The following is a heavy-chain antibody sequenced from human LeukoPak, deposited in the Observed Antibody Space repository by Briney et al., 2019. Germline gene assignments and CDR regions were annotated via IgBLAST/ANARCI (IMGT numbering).Heavy chain of an antibody. D-gene: IGHD1-26*01. CDR2: IYYSGST. Sequence: NPSETLSLTCTVSGGSISSGDYYWSWIRQPPGKGLEWNGYIYYSGSTYYNPSLKSRVTISVDTSKNQFSLKLSSVTAADTAVYYCARGSYLEWEHQQTRWFDPWGQGTLVTVSS. CDR1: GGSISSGDYY. J-gene: IGHJ5*02. CDR3: ARGSYLEWEHQQTRWFDP. V-gene: IGHV4-30-4*08.